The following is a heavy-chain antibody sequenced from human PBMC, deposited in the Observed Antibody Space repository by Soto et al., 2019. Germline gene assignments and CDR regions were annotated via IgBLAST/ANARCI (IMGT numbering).Heavy chain of an antibody. CDR3: ARFDAWFGELPSVSLDY. Sequence: GGSLRLSCAASGFTFSSYAMHWVRQAPGKGLEWVAVISYDGSNKYYADSVKGRFTISRDNSKNTLYLQMNSLRAEDTAVYYCARFDAWFGELPSVSLDYWGQGTLVTVSS. J-gene: IGHJ4*02. V-gene: IGHV3-30-3*01. CDR1: GFTFSSYA. D-gene: IGHD3-10*01. CDR2: ISYDGSNK.